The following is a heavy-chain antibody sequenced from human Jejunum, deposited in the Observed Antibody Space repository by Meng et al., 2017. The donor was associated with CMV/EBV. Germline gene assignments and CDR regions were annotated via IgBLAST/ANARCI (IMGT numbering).Heavy chain of an antibody. V-gene: IGHV3-7*01. CDR2: IKPDGSEK. J-gene: IGHJ4*02. CDR1: GLTFSRYW. CDR3: ARDQDYSLHY. Sequence: CEASGLTFSRYWMAWVRQVPGKGLEWVAKIKPDGSEKYYVDSVKGRFTISRDNTKNSLYLQVNSLRAEDTAVYYCARDQDYSLHYWGQGSLVTVSS. D-gene: IGHD4-11*01.